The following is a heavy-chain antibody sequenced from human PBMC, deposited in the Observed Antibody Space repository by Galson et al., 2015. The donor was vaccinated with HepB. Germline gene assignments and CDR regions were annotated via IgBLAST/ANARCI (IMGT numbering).Heavy chain of an antibody. CDR1: GFTVSSNY. J-gene: IGHJ4*02. Sequence: SLRLSCAASGFTVSSNYMNWVRQAPGKGLEWVSGIYSTGSTYYADSVKGRFTISRDNSKNTLYLQMSSLRAEDTAVYYCAKAASSGYSYGPIDYWGQGTLVTVSS. V-gene: IGHV3-53*01. D-gene: IGHD5-18*01. CDR2: IYSTGST. CDR3: AKAASSGYSYGPIDY.